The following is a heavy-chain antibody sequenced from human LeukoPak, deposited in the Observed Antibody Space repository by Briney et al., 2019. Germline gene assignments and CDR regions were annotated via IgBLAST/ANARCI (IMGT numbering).Heavy chain of an antibody. D-gene: IGHD3-9*01. CDR3: ARGDLDWLPLWFDP. J-gene: IGHJ5*02. V-gene: IGHV1-8*02. CDR1: GYTFTGYE. Sequence: ASVKVSCKASGYTFTGYEIHWVRQATGQGLEWTGWMNPKSGNSAYAQKFQGRVTMTRNTSISTAYMELRSLMSEDTAMYYCARGDLDWLPLWFDPWGQGTLVTVSS. CDR2: MNPKSGNS.